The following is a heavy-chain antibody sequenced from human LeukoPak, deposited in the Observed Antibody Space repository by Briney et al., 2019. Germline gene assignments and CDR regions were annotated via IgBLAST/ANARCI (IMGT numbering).Heavy chain of an antibody. Sequence: PGGSLRLSCAASGFTVSSNYMSWVRQAPGKGLVWVSRIDSDGTTTTYVDSVKGRFTISRDNAKNTLYLQMNSLRAEDTAIYYCARGPPQVSYGYDWGPGTLVTVSS. D-gene: IGHD5-18*01. V-gene: IGHV3-74*03. J-gene: IGHJ4*02. CDR1: GFTVSSNY. CDR3: ARGPPQVSYGYD. CDR2: IDSDGTTT.